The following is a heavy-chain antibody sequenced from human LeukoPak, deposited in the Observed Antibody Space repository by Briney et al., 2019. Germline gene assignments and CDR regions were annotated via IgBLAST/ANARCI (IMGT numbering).Heavy chain of an antibody. Sequence: ASVKVSCKXSGYTFTSYDINWVRQATGQGLEWMGWMNPNSGNTGYAQKFQGRVTMTRNTSISTAYMELSSLRSEDTAVYYCARNYYDILTGYRRFDPWGQGTLVTVSS. J-gene: IGHJ5*02. CDR1: GYTFTSYD. CDR2: MNPNSGNT. V-gene: IGHV1-8*01. CDR3: ARNYYDILTGYRRFDP. D-gene: IGHD3-9*01.